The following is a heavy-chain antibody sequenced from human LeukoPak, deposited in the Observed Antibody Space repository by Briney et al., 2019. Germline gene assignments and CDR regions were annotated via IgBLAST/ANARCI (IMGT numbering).Heavy chain of an antibody. CDR1: GFTFNNYG. CDR2: IWYDGSRT. J-gene: IGHJ4*02. CDR3: ARGGYSYGYATAY. D-gene: IGHD5-18*01. V-gene: IGHV3-33*01. Sequence: PGRSLRLSCATSGFTFNNYGMHCVRQAPGKGLGWVAHIWYDGSRTYYADSVKGRFTISRDTSKNTLSLQMNSLSAEDTAVYYCARGGYSYGYATAYWGQGTLVTVSS.